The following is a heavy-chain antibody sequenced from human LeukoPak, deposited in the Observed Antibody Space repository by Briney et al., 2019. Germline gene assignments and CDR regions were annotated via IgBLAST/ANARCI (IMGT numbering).Heavy chain of an antibody. Sequence: PSETLSLTCTVSGGSISSYYWSWIRQPPGKGLEWIGYIYYSGSTNYNPSLKSRVTISVDTSKNQFSLKLSSVTAADTAVYYCVNSRDGYSHFDYWGQGTLVAVSS. J-gene: IGHJ4*02. V-gene: IGHV4-59*01. CDR1: GGSISSYY. CDR2: IYYSGST. D-gene: IGHD5-24*01. CDR3: VNSRDGYSHFDY.